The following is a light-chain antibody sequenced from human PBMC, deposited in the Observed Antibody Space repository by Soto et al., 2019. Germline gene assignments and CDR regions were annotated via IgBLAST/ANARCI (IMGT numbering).Light chain of an antibody. Sequence: QSALTQPPSASGSPGQSVTISCTGTSSDVGGYNYVSWYQQHPGKAPKLMIYEVSKWPSGVPDRFSGSKSGNTASLTVSGLQAEDEADYYCSSYAGSNNYVVFGGGTQLTV. CDR3: SSYAGSNNYVV. CDR2: EVS. V-gene: IGLV2-8*01. CDR1: SSDVGGYNY. J-gene: IGLJ2*01.